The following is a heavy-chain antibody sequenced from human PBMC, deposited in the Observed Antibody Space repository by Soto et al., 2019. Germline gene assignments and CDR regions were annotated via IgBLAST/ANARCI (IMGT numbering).Heavy chain of an antibody. CDR3: ASHVRQWRGSDY. CDR1: GGSISSSNW. V-gene: IGHV4-4*02. D-gene: IGHD6-19*01. J-gene: IGHJ4*02. Sequence: PSETLSLTCAVSGGSISSSNWWSWVRQPPGKGLEWIGEIYHSGSTNYNPSLKSRVTISVDKSKNQFSLKLSSVTAADTAVYYCASHVRQWRGSDYWGQGTLVTVSS. CDR2: IYHSGST.